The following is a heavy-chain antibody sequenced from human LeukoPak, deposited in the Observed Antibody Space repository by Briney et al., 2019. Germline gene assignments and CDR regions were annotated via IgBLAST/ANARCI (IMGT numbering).Heavy chain of an antibody. CDR3: ARGVGASGYSYGDGGFDY. J-gene: IGHJ4*02. CDR1: GGTFSSYA. V-gene: IGHV1-69*06. Sequence: ASVTVSCTSSGGTFSSYAISGVRQAPAQGLEGMGGIIPIFGTSNYAQKFQGRVTITADKSTSTAYMELSSLRSGDTAVYYCARGVGASGYSYGDGGFDYWGQGTLVTVSS. D-gene: IGHD5-18*01. CDR2: IIPIFGTS.